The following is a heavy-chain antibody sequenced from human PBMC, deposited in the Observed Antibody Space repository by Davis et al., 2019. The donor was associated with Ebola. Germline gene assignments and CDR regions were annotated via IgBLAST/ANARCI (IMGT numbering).Heavy chain of an antibody. CDR1: GGSISSYY. CDR3: ARDHYDSSGYYDNWFDP. CDR2: IYYSGST. J-gene: IGHJ5*02. Sequence: PSETLSLTCTVSGGSISSYYWSWIRQPPGKGLEWIGYIYYSGSTNYNPSLKSRVTISVDTSKNQFSLKLSSVTAADTAVYYCARDHYDSSGYYDNWFDPWGQGTLVTVSS. D-gene: IGHD3-22*01. V-gene: IGHV4-59*01.